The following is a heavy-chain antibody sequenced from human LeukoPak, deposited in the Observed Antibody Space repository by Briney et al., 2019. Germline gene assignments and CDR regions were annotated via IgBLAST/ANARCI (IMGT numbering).Heavy chain of an antibody. CDR3: ARDRNSPWMFDY. CDR2: IIPIFGTA. Sequence: GASVKVPCKASGGTFSSYAISWVRQAPGQGLEWMGGIIPIFGTANYAQKFQGRVTITTDESTSTAYMELSSLRSEDTAVYYCARDRNSPWMFDYWGQGTLVTVSS. CDR1: GGTFSSYA. D-gene: IGHD1-1*01. J-gene: IGHJ4*02. V-gene: IGHV1-69*05.